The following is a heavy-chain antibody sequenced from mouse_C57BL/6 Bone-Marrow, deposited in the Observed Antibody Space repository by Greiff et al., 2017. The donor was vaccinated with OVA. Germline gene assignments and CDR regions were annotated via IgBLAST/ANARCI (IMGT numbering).Heavy chain of an antibody. CDR3: ATYYRTLYAMDY. Sequence: EVQGVESGGGLVQPGGSLKLSCAASGFTFSDYGMAWVRQAPRKGPEWVAFISNLAYSIYYADTVTGRFTISRENAKNTLYLEMSSLRSEDTAMYYCATYYRTLYAMDYWGQGTSVTVSS. CDR2: ISNLAYSI. D-gene: IGHD2-14*01. CDR1: GFTFSDYG. J-gene: IGHJ4*01. V-gene: IGHV5-15*01.